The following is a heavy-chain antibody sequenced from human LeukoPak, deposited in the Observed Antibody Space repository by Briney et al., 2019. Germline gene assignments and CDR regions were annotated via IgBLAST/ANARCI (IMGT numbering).Heavy chain of an antibody. D-gene: IGHD2-2*02. CDR1: AFTFSSYA. CDR3: ARRGADCSSTSCYTTYYYYYGMDV. CDR2: ISYGGSNK. Sequence: GRSLRLSCAASAFTFSSYAMHWVRQAPGKGLEWVAVISYGGSNKYYADSVKGRFTISRDNSKNTLYLQMNSLRAEDTAVYYCARRGADCSSTSCYTTYYYYYGMDVWGQGTTVTVSS. V-gene: IGHV3-30-3*01. J-gene: IGHJ6*02.